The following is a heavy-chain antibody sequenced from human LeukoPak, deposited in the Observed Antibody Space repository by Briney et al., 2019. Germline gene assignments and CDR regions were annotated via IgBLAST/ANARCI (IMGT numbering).Heavy chain of an antibody. D-gene: IGHD3-22*01. Sequence: ASVKVSCKASGYTFTSYGISWVRQAPGQGLEWMGLISPYNGNSNYAQKFQGRVTLTTDTSTGTAYMELRSLRSDDTAVYYCARGPHERSGYPDDWGQGTLVTVSS. J-gene: IGHJ4*02. CDR3: ARGPHERSGYPDD. V-gene: IGHV1-18*01. CDR1: GYTFTSYG. CDR2: ISPYNGNS.